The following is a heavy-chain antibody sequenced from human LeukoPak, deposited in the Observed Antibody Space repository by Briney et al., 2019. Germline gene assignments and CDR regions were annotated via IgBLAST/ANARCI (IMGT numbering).Heavy chain of an antibody. V-gene: IGHV4-39*07. CDR2: IYYSGNT. CDR1: GGSISSSRYY. Sequence: SETLSLTCTVSGGSISSSRYYWGWIRQPPGKGLEWIGSIYYSGNTYYNPSLKSRVTISVDTSKNQFSLKLSSVTAADTAVYYCAREGYYDTSASGAFDIWGQGTMVTVSS. CDR3: AREGYYDTSASGAFDI. J-gene: IGHJ3*02. D-gene: IGHD3-22*01.